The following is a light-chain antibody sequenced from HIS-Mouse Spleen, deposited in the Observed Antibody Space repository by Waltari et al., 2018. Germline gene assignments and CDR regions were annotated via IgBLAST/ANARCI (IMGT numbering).Light chain of an antibody. CDR3: QQRSNWPPT. CDR1: QSVSSY. Sequence: EIVLTQSPATLSLSPGERATLSCRASQSVSSYLAWYQQKPGQAPRLLIYVASNRATGIPARFSGSGSETDFTLTISSLGPEDFAVYYYQQRSNWPPTFGQGTKVEIK. CDR2: VAS. V-gene: IGKV3-11*01. J-gene: IGKJ1*01.